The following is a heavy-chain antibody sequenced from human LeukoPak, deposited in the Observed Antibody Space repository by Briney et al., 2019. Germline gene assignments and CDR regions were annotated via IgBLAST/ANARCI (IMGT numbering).Heavy chain of an antibody. J-gene: IGHJ4*02. Sequence: GGSLRLSCAASGFTFSSFEMNWIRQAPGKGLEWVSSISSSGSNIYYADSVKGRFTISRDNAKNSLYLQTDSLRAEDTAVYYCARIYFGAGSYRYWGQGTLVTVSS. CDR3: ARIYFGAGSYRY. D-gene: IGHD3-10*01. CDR2: ISSSGSNI. V-gene: IGHV3-48*03. CDR1: GFTFSSFE.